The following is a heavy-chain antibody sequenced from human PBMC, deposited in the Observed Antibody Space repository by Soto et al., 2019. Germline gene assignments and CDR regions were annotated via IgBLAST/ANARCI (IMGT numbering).Heavy chain of an antibody. CDR3: ARGVAGSGFDL. V-gene: IGHV6-1*01. Sequence: QPLSLTSAIYGDSCSSNTAACNLIRSSPSRGLEWLGRTYYRSNWRHDYAVSVKSRITVNPDTSKNHFSLQLNSVTPDDTAVYYCARGVAGSGFDLWGQGTLVTVSS. D-gene: IGHD6-19*01. J-gene: IGHJ4*02. CDR1: GDSCSSNTAA. CDR2: TYYRSNWRH.